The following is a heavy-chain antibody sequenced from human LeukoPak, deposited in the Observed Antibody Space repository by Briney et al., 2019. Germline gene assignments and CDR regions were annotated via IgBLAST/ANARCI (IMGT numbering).Heavy chain of an antibody. Sequence: SETLSLTCTVSGGSITNFYGGWIRQSPGKGLELIGYIYYSGTTNYSPSLKSRVSISVDTSKKQFSLKLSSVTAADTAVYYCARYTMVRGVTDWFDPWGQGTLVTVSS. D-gene: IGHD3-10*01. CDR2: IYYSGTT. CDR3: ARYTMVRGVTDWFDP. CDR1: GGSITNFY. J-gene: IGHJ5*02. V-gene: IGHV4-59*12.